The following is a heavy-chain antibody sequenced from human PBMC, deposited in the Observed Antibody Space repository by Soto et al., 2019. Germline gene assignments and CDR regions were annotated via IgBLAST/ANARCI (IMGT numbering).Heavy chain of an antibody. CDR1: GGSITHYY. D-gene: IGHD3-10*01. CDR2: IYNSVKT. V-gene: IGHV4-59*01. J-gene: IGHJ6*04. Sequence: QVQLQESGPGLVKPSETLSLTCAVSGGSITHYYWAWIRQPPGQGLEWIGYIYNSVKTKYNPSLKGRVTILMNTSKSQVSLKLSSETAEDTAVYYCAIDFNGVFNDMRDPGGMAVWSRVTTVTVSS. CDR3: AIDFNGVFNDMRDPGGMAV.